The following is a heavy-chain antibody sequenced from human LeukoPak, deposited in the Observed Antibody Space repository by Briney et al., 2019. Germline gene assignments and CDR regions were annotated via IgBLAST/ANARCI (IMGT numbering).Heavy chain of an antibody. Sequence: SVKVSCKVSGGSFSSYAISWLRQAPGQGLEWMGGIIPVSGTTSYPHKFQGRVTISADESTSTSYMELSSLRSEDTAAYYCATNSYYDFWSGYFDSWGRGTLVTVSS. J-gene: IGHJ5*01. CDR3: ATNSYYDFWSGYFDS. D-gene: IGHD3-3*01. CDR1: GGSFSSYA. V-gene: IGHV1-69*13. CDR2: IIPVSGTT.